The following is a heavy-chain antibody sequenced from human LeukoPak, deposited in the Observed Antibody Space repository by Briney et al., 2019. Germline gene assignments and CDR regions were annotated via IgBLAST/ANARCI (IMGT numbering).Heavy chain of an antibody. Sequence: GRSLRLSCAASGFTFSSYGMHWVRQAPGKGLEWVAVVWYDGSNKYYPDSVKGRFTISRDNSKNTLYLQMNSLRDEDTAVYYCAREEWYKCSGGSCHRQGLVDYWGPGTLVTVSS. V-gene: IGHV3-33*01. CDR2: VWYDGSNK. J-gene: IGHJ4*02. CDR3: AREEWYKCSGGSCHRQGLVDY. CDR1: GFTFSSYG. D-gene: IGHD2-15*01.